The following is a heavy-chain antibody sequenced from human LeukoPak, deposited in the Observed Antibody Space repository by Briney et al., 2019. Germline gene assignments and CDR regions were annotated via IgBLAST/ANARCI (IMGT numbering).Heavy chain of an antibody. CDR1: GYTFTSYG. CDR2: ISAYNGNT. J-gene: IGHJ4*02. D-gene: IGHD3-22*01. Sequence: ASVKVSCEASGYTFTSYGISWVRQAPGQGLEWMGWISAYNGNTNYAQKLQGRVTMTTDTSTSTAYMELRSLRSDDTAVYYCARYRLHYYDSSGYLIDYWGQGTLVTVSS. V-gene: IGHV1-18*01. CDR3: ARYRLHYYDSSGYLIDY.